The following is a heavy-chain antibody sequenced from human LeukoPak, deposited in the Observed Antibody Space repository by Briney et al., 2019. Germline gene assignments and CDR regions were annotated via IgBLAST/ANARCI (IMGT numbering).Heavy chain of an antibody. CDR3: AGGSGWLMDV. D-gene: IGHD6-19*01. Sequence: GESLRISCAASGFSFSTYWMNWVRQAPGKGLEWVANIKKDGSETYDVYSVKGRFTISRDNAKNSLYLQMKSLRDEDTAVYYCAGGSGWLMDVWGKGTTVTVSS. CDR2: IKKDGSET. CDR1: GFSFSTYW. J-gene: IGHJ6*04. V-gene: IGHV3-7*01.